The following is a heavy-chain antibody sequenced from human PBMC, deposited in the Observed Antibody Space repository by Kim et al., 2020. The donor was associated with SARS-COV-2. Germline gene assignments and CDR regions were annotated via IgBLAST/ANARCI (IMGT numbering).Heavy chain of an antibody. CDR3: ARGSRTMVRGVIIKGAYSYYNMDV. CDR2: IIPIFGTA. V-gene: IGHV1-69*13. D-gene: IGHD3-10*01. CDR1: GGTFSSYA. Sequence: SVKVSCKASGGTFSSYAFSWVRQAPGQGLEWMGGIIPIFGTANYAQKFQDRVTITADESTSTAYMELRSLRSEDTAVYYCARGSRTMVRGVIIKGAYSYYNMDVWGQGTTVTVSS. J-gene: IGHJ6*02.